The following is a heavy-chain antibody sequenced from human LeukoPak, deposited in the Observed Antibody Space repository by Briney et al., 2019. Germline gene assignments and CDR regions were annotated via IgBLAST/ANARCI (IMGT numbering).Heavy chain of an antibody. D-gene: IGHD3-16*02. CDR3: ARAPSIRVITNFDY. Sequence: ASVKVSCKASGYTFTVYYMHWVRQAPGQGLEWMGWINPNSGGTNYAQKFQGRVTMTRDTSISTAYMELSRLRSDDTAVYYCARAPSIRVITNFDYWGQGTLVTVSS. J-gene: IGHJ4*02. V-gene: IGHV1-2*02. CDR1: GYTFTVYY. CDR2: INPNSGGT.